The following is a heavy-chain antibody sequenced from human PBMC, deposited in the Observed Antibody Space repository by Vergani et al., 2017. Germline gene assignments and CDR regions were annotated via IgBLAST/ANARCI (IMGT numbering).Heavy chain of an antibody. CDR1: GFTFSSYG. CDR2: IWYDGSNK. D-gene: IGHD2-21*01. CDR3: VREGSYCGSTTCRNPSYVYYYHMDV. Sequence: QVQLVESGGGVVQPGRSLRLSCAASGFTFSSYGMHWVRQAPGKGLEWVAVIWYDGSNKYYADSVKGRFTISRDNSKNTLYLQMNSLRAEDTAIYYCVREGSYCGSTTCRNPSYVYYYHMDVWGEGTTVTVSS. J-gene: IGHJ6*03. V-gene: IGHV3-33*01.